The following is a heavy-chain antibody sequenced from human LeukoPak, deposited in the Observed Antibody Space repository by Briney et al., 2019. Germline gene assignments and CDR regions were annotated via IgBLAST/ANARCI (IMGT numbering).Heavy chain of an antibody. Sequence: GGSLRLSCAASAFTVSSYWISWVRQAPGKGLEWVANIKQDGSEKYYVDSVKGRFTISRDNAKNSLYLQMNSLRAEDMAVYYCARDSDILTGFDYWGQGTLVTVSS. CDR2: IKQDGSEK. J-gene: IGHJ4*02. CDR3: ARDSDILTGFDY. D-gene: IGHD3-9*01. V-gene: IGHV3-7*03. CDR1: AFTVSSYW.